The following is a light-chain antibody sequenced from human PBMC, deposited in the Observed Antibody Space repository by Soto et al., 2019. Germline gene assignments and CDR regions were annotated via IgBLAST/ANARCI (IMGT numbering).Light chain of an antibody. J-gene: IGKJ1*01. CDR3: QQYDSSPRT. CDR2: GTS. V-gene: IGKV3-20*01. Sequence: IVMTQSPATLPVSPGERATLSCRASQSVSSNLAWYQQKPGQAPRLLIYGTSNRATGIPDRFSGSGSGTDFTLTISRLEPEDFAVYWCQQYDSSPRTFGQGTKVDIK. CDR1: QSVSSN.